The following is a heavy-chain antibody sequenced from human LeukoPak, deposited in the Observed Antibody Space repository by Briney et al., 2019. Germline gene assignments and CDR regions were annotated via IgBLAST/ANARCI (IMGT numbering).Heavy chain of an antibody. J-gene: IGHJ4*02. CDR3: VRDRSRPNPFFDS. CDR2: IHHSGSTY. Sequence: PSETLSLTCTVSGASISSGGYYWSWIRQPPGKGLEWIGYIHHSGSTYYYNPSLKSRVTMSVDTSKNQFSLKLSSVGAADTAVYYCVRDRSRPNPFFDSWGQGTLVTVSS. CDR1: GASISSGGYY. V-gene: IGHV4-30-4*08. D-gene: IGHD6-13*01.